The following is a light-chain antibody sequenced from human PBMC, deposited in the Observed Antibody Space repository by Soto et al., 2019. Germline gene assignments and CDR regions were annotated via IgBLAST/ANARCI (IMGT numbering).Light chain of an antibody. J-gene: IGKJ4*01. CDR3: QQYHSYPVT. V-gene: IGKV1-16*02. CDR2: AAS. Sequence: DIQMTQSPSSLSASVGDTVTITCRASQGINDFLAWFQQKPGKAPKPLNSAASSLQSGVPSKFSGSGSDRDFTLTISSLQPEDSATYYCQQYHSYPVTFGGGTKVEIK. CDR1: QGINDF.